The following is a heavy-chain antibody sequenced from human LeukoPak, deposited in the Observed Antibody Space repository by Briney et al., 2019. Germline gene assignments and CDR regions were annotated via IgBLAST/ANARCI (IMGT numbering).Heavy chain of an antibody. D-gene: IGHD6-13*01. CDR3: AKRVGYGYGMDV. CDR1: GFSVSSND. CDR2: IDSGGST. J-gene: IGHJ6*02. Sequence: SGGSLRLSCEASGFSVSSNDMSWVRQAPGKGLECVSVIDSGGSTFADSVKGRFTISRDNSKNTLYLQMNSLRVEDTAEFYCAKRVGYGYGMDVWGQGTTVTVSS. V-gene: IGHV3-53*01.